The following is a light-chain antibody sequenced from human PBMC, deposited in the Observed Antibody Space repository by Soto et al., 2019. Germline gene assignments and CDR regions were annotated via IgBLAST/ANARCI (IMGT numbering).Light chain of an antibody. CDR3: QQYNNGPPYT. CDR1: QTIRDN. CDR2: AAS. V-gene: IGKV3-15*01. J-gene: IGKJ2*01. Sequence: EIVLTQSPDTLSVSLWESATLSCRASQTIRDNLAWYQLRPGQAPRLLIYAASSRASGIPARFSGSGSGTEFTLSISSLQSEDFAIYYCQQYNNGPPYTLGQGSKVDIK.